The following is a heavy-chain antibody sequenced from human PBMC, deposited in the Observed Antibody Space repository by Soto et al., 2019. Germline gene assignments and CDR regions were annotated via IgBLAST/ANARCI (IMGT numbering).Heavy chain of an antibody. CDR1: GFTFSSYG. J-gene: IGHJ6*03. CDR2: ISTSGSST. CDR3: ANLAKNYYHYMDV. V-gene: IGHV3-48*04. D-gene: IGHD1-26*01. Sequence: GGSLRLSCAASGFTFSSYGMHWVRQAPGKGLEWVSLISTSGSSTDYADSVKGRFTISRDNAKNSLSLQMNSLRAEDTAVYYCANLAKNYYHYMDVWGKGTTVTVSS.